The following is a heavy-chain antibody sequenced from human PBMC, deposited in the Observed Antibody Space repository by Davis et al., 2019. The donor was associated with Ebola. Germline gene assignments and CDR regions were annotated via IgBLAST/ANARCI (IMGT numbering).Heavy chain of an antibody. D-gene: IGHD6-19*01. V-gene: IGHV4-39*01. Sequence: SETLSLTCTVSGDSISSNKYYWGWIRQPPGKGLEWIGTIDKSGRTNYNPSLNSRVTISVDSSKNQISLKVRSVTAADTAVYYCVRHGDWVAVAGLWGQGTLVTVSS. CDR2: IDKSGRT. J-gene: IGHJ4*02. CDR1: GDSISSNKYY. CDR3: VRHGDWVAVAGL.